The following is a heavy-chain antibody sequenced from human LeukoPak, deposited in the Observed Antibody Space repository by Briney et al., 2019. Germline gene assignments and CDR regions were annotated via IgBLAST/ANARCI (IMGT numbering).Heavy chain of an antibody. CDR1: GFTFNIFE. J-gene: IGHJ4*02. CDR3: ARGGYFDY. CDR2: ISSSGNTI. Sequence: GGSLRLSCAASGFTFNIFEMNWVRQAPGKGLEWVSYISSSGNTIYYADSMRGRFTISRDNAKNSLYLQMNSLRAEDTAVYYCARGGYFDYWGQGTLVTVSS. V-gene: IGHV3-48*03.